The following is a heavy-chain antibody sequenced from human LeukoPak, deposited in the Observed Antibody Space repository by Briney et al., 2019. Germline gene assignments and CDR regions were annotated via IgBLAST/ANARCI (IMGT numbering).Heavy chain of an antibody. D-gene: IGHD2-15*01. J-gene: IGHJ4*02. CDR3: AKEGVGYCSGGSCYSVVY. CDR1: GFTFDDYA. Sequence: GGSLSLSCAASGFTFDDYAMHWVRQAPGKGLEWVSGISWNSGSIGYADSVKGRFTISRDNAKNSLYLQMNSLRAEDTALYYCAKEGVGYCSGGSCYSVVYWGQGTLVTVSS. CDR2: ISWNSGSI. V-gene: IGHV3-9*01.